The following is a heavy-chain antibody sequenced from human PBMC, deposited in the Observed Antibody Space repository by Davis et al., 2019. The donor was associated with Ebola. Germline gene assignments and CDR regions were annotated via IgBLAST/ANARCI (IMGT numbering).Heavy chain of an antibody. D-gene: IGHD3-3*01. J-gene: IGHJ4*02. Sequence: GESLKISCAASGFTFSSYSMNWVRQAPGKGLERVSYISSSSSTIYYADSVKGRFTISRDNAKNSLYLQMNSLRDEDTAVYYCARGYDFWSGYLGRFDYWGQGTLVTVSS. CDR3: ARGYDFWSGYLGRFDY. V-gene: IGHV3-48*02. CDR1: GFTFSSYS. CDR2: ISSSSSTI.